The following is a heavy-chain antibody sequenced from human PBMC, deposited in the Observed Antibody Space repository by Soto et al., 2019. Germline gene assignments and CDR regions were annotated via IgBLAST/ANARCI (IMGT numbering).Heavy chain of an antibody. CDR3: ARDGTTIVGDDY. Sequence: QVQLVESGGGVVQPGRSLRLSCAASGFTFSSYGMHWVRQAPGKGLEWVAVIWYDGSNEYYADSVKGRFTISRDNSKNTLYRQMNSLRAEDTAVYYCARDGTTIVGDDYWGQGTLVTVSS. D-gene: IGHD2-2*01. CDR1: GFTFSSYG. J-gene: IGHJ4*02. CDR2: IWYDGSNE. V-gene: IGHV3-33*01.